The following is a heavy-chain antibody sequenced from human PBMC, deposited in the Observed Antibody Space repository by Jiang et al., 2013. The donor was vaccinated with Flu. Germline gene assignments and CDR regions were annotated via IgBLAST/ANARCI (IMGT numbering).Heavy chain of an antibody. CDR1: GYSFTSYW. D-gene: IGHD6-19*01. V-gene: IGHV5-51*01. CDR2: IFPDDSDT. CDR3: AKQGNSGWLHSFES. J-gene: IGHJ4*02. Sequence: GAEVKKPGESLQISCKVSGYSFTSYWIGWVRQTPGKGLEWMGSIFPDDSDTNYSPSFQGQVTISADKSISAAYLQWTSLRASDTAIYYCAKQGNSGWLHSFESWGQGTLVTVSS.